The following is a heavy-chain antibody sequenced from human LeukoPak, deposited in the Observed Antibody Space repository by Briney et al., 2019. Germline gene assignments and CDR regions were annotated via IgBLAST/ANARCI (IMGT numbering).Heavy chain of an antibody. CDR1: GFTFSSYS. CDR2: ISSSSSYI. CDR3: ARGGDSSSWGEIDY. V-gene: IGHV3-21*01. Sequence: GGSLRLSCAASGFTFSSYSMNWVRQAPGKGLECVSSISSSSSYIYYADSVKGRFTISRDNAKNSLYLQMNSLRAEDTAVYYCARGGDSSSWGEIDYWGQGTLVTVSS. J-gene: IGHJ4*02. D-gene: IGHD6-13*01.